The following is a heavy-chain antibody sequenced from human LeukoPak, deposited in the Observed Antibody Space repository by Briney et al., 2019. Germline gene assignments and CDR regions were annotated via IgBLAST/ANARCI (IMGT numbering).Heavy chain of an antibody. D-gene: IGHD2-2*01. V-gene: IGHV4-34*01. CDR2: INHSGST. CDR3: ARVVPAASHDY. Sequence: SETLSLTCAVYGGSFSGYYWSWIRQPPGKGLEWIGEINHSGSTNYNPSLKSRVTISVDTSKNQFSLKLSSVTAADTAVYYCARVVPAASHDYWGQGTLVTVSS. CDR1: GGSFSGYY. J-gene: IGHJ4*02.